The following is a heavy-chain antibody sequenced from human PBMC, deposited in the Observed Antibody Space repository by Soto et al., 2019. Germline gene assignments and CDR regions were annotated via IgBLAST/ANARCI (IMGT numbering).Heavy chain of an antibody. CDR2: INPNCGGT. V-gene: IGHV1-2*04. D-gene: IGHD2-21*02. J-gene: IGHJ6*02. CDR3: ARSHIVVVTASYGMDV. Sequence: QVQLVQSGAEVKKPGASVKVSCKASGYTFTGYYMHWVRQAPGQGLEWMGWINPNCGGTNYAQKFQGWVTMTRDTSISTAYMELSRLRSDDTAVYYCARSHIVVVTASYGMDVWGQGTTVTVSS. CDR1: GYTFTGYY.